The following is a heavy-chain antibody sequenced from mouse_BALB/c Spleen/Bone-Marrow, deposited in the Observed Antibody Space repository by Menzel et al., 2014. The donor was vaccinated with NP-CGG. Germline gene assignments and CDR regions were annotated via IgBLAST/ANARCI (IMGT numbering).Heavy chain of an antibody. V-gene: IGHV1S22*01. J-gene: IGHJ3*01. D-gene: IGHD2-4*01. Sequence: LQQSGSELVRPGASVKLSCKASGYTFTSYWMHWVKQRPGQGLEWIGNIYPGSGSTNYDEKFKSKATLTVDTSSSTAYMQLSSLTSEDSAVYDCTRLGSTMITTDAYWGQGTLVTVSA. CDR2: IYPGSGST. CDR1: GYTFTSYW. CDR3: TRLGSTMITTDAY.